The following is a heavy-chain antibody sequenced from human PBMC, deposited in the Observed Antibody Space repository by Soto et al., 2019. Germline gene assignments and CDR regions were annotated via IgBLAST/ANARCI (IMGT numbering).Heavy chain of an antibody. CDR3: ARVTHIKPSHYDFWCGPDLLYYYYGMDV. Sequence: SETLSLTCTVSGGSISSGDYYWSWIRQPPGKGLEWIGYIYYSGSTYYNPSLKSRVTISVDTSKNQFSLKLSSVTAADTAVYYCARVTHIKPSHYDFWCGPDLLYYYYGMDVWGQGTTVTVSS. D-gene: IGHD3-3*01. CDR2: IYYSGST. J-gene: IGHJ6*02. V-gene: IGHV4-30-4*01. CDR1: GGSISSGDYY.